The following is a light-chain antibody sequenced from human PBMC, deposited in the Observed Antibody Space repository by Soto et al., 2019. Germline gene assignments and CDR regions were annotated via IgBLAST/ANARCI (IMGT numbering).Light chain of an antibody. Sequence: QSALTQPRSVSGSPGQSVTISCTGTSSDVGDYNYVSWYLQHPGKAPKLMIYDVSKRPSGVPDRFSGSKSGNTASLTISGLQAEDEADYYCCSYAGSYTLVFGGGTKVTVL. CDR2: DVS. CDR3: CSYAGSYTLV. J-gene: IGLJ2*01. CDR1: SSDVGDYNY. V-gene: IGLV2-11*01.